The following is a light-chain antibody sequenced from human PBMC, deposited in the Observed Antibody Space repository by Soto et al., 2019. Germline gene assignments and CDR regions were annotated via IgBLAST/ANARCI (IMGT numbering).Light chain of an antibody. Sequence: EVVMSQSPATLSVSPGERATLSCRASQSVSSNLAWYQQKPGQAPRLLIYGASSRATGIPVRFSGSGSGTEFTLTISSLQSEDFAVYYCQQYNNWPPATFGGGTKVDIK. CDR3: QQYNNWPPAT. V-gene: IGKV3-15*01. CDR2: GAS. J-gene: IGKJ4*01. CDR1: QSVSSN.